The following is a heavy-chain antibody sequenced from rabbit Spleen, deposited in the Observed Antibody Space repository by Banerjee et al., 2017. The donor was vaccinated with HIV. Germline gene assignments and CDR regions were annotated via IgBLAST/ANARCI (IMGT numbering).Heavy chain of an antibody. CDR3: ARDAGSYDYIDVYFNL. D-gene: IGHD8-1*01. V-gene: IGHV1S40*01. CDR1: GFSLSSGYD. CDR2: TYTGNAKT. Sequence: QLVVESGGDLVKPGTSLTLTCTASGFSLSSGYDVCWVRQAPGKGLEWIGCTYTGNAKTYYASWAKGRFTISKSSSTTVTLQMTSLTAADTATYFCARDAGSYDYIDVYFNLWGPGTLVTVS. J-gene: IGHJ4*01.